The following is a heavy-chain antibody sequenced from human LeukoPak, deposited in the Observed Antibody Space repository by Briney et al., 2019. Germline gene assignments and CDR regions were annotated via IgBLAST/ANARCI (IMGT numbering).Heavy chain of an antibody. Sequence: SETLSLTCTVSGGSISSSSYYWGWLRQPPGKGLEWIGSIYYSGSTYYNPSLKSRVTISVDTSKNQFSLKLSSVTAADTAVYYCARGGPYYYGSGSSDYWGQGTLVTVSS. CDR1: GGSISSSSYY. D-gene: IGHD3-10*01. V-gene: IGHV4-39*01. CDR2: IYYSGST. J-gene: IGHJ4*02. CDR3: ARGGPYYYGSGSSDY.